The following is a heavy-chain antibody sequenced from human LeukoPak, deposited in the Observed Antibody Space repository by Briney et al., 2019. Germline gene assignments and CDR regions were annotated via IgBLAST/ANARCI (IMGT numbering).Heavy chain of an antibody. CDR2: IYYSGST. J-gene: IGHJ4*02. Sequence: PSETLSLTCTVSGGSIGSYYWSWIRQPPGKGLEWIGYIYYSGSTNYNPSLKSRVTISVDTSKNQFSLKLSSVTAADTAVYYCARLSRLHYYDGSGYYLSREDPYYFDYWGQGTLVTVSS. CDR3: ARLSRLHYYDGSGYYLSREDPYYFDY. V-gene: IGHV4-59*08. CDR1: GGSIGSYY. D-gene: IGHD3-22*01.